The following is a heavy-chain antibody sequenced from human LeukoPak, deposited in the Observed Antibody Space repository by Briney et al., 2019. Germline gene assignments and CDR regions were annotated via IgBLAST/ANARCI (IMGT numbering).Heavy chain of an antibody. J-gene: IGHJ4*02. V-gene: IGHV4-34*01. CDR3: ASAGNSGSYYQSLWDY. D-gene: IGHD3-10*01. CDR1: GGSFSVYY. Sequence: PSETLSLTCAVYGGSFSVYYWSWIRQPPGKGLEWIGEINHSGSTNYNPSLKSRVTISVDTSKNQFSLKLSSVTAADTAVYYCASAGNSGSYYQSLWDYWGQGTLVTVSS. CDR2: INHSGST.